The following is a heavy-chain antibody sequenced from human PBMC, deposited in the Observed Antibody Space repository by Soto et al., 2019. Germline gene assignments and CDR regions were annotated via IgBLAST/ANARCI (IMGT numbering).Heavy chain of an antibody. Sequence: PGESLKISCQGSGYRFNTYWIGWVRQMPGKGLEWMGIIYPGDSDTKYSPSFQGQVTISADKSINTVYLQWSSLRASDTAIYYCARPYGGNSADAFDIWGQGTMVTVSS. CDR3: ARPYGGNSADAFDI. J-gene: IGHJ3*02. CDR1: GYRFNTYW. V-gene: IGHV5-51*01. CDR2: IYPGDSDT. D-gene: IGHD2-21*02.